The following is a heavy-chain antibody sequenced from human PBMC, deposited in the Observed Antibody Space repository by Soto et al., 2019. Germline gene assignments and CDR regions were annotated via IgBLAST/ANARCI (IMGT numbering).Heavy chain of an antibody. J-gene: IGHJ6*03. D-gene: IGHD3-10*01. CDR2: INHSGST. Sequence: SETLSLTCAVYGGSFSGYYWSWIRQPPGKGLEWIGEINHSGSTNYNPSLKSRVTISVDTSKNQFSLNLSSVTAADTAVYYCAIHKMKPYYYGSGSSYYYYMDVRGKGTTVTVSS. V-gene: IGHV4-34*01. CDR1: GGSFSGYY. CDR3: AIHKMKPYYYGSGSSYYYYMDV.